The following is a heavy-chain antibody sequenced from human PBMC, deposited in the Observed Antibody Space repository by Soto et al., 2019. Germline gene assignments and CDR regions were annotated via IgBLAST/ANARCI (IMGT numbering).Heavy chain of an antibody. CDR1: GFTFDDYA. CDR3: AKDMRSSYYDSSGWYFDY. J-gene: IGHJ4*02. Sequence: EVQLVESGGGLVQPGRSLRLSCAASGFTFDDYAMHWVRQAPGKGLEWVSGISWNSGSIGYADSVKGRFTISRDNAKNSRYLQMNSLRAEDTALYYCAKDMRSSYYDSSGWYFDYWGQGTLVTVSS. V-gene: IGHV3-9*01. CDR2: ISWNSGSI. D-gene: IGHD3-22*01.